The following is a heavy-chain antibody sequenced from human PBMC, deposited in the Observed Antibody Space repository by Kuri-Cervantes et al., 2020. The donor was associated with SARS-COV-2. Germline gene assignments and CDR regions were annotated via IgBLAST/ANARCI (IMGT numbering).Heavy chain of an antibody. Sequence: SQTLSLTCAVYGGSFSGYYWSWIRQPPGKGLEWIGYIYYSGSTYYNPSLKSRVTISVDTSKNQFSLKLSSVTAADTAVYYCARDADGGNGEDYYYYYMDVWGKGTTVTV. D-gene: IGHD4-23*01. CDR3: ARDADGGNGEDYYYYYMDV. J-gene: IGHJ6*03. V-gene: IGHV4-30-4*08. CDR1: GGSFSGYY. CDR2: IYYSGST.